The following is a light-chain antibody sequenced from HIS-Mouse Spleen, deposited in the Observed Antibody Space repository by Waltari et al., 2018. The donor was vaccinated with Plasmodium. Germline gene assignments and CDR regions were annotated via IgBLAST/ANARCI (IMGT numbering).Light chain of an antibody. J-gene: IGLJ1*01. V-gene: IGLV2-11*01. Sequence: QSALTQPRPVSGSPGQSVTISCTGTSSDVGGYNYVSWYQQHPGKAPKLMSYDVSKRPSGGPDRFSGSKCGSTASMTISGLQAEDGADYYCCSYAGSYTFVFGTGTKVTVL. CDR1: SSDVGGYNY. CDR3: CSYAGSYTFV. CDR2: DVS.